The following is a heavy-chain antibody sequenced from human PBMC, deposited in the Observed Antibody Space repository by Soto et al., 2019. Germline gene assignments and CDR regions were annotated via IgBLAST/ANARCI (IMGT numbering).Heavy chain of an antibody. J-gene: IGHJ4*02. D-gene: IGHD1-26*01. CDR2: IWFDGSNK. Sequence: ESGGGVVQPGRSLRLSCAASGFTFSSHGVHWVRQAPGKGLEWVAVIWFDGSNKYYADSVKGRFTVSRDNSKNTVYLQMNSLRAEATAVYYCAREGPTSGTNAFGYWGQATLVTVSS. V-gene: IGHV3-33*01. CDR1: GFTFSSHG. CDR3: AREGPTSGTNAFGY.